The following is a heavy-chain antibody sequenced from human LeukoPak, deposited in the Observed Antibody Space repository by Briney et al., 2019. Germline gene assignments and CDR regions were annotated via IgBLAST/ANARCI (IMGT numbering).Heavy chain of an antibody. CDR1: GYSISSGYY. V-gene: IGHV4-38-2*02. CDR2: IYHSGNT. D-gene: IGHD3-10*01. Sequence: SETLSLTCIVSGYSISSGYYWGWIRQPPGKGLEWIGSIYHSGNTYYNPSLKSRVTISIDTSKNQFSLKLSSVTAADTAIYYCARDSDYGSGSPTSTFDYWGQGTLVTVSS. CDR3: ARDSDYGSGSPTSTFDY. J-gene: IGHJ4*02.